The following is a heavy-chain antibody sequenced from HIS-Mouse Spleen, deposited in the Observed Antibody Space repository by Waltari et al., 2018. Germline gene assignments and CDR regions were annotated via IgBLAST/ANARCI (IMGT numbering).Heavy chain of an antibody. J-gene: IGHJ2*01. V-gene: IGHV4-39*07. CDR3: AREIPYSSSWYDWYFDL. Sequence: QLQLQESGPGLVKPSDTLSLTCTVSGGSISSSSYYWGWIRQPPGKGVEWVGSISYSGSTYYNPSLKSRVTISVDTSKNQFSLKLSSVTAADTAVYYCAREIPYSSSWYDWYFDLWGRGTLVTVSS. D-gene: IGHD6-13*01. CDR1: GGSISSSSYY. CDR2: ISYSGST.